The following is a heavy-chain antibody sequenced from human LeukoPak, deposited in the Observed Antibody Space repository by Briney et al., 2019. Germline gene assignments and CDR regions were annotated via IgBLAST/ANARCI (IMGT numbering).Heavy chain of an antibody. J-gene: IGHJ3*02. Sequence: RPGGSLRLSCAASGFTFSSYAMSWVRQAPGRGLVWVSRINTDGTRTSYADSVKGRFTISRDNAKNTLFLQMNSLRAEDTAVYYCAREEEGDAFDIWGQGTMVTVSS. CDR1: GFTFSSYA. V-gene: IGHV3-74*01. CDR2: INTDGTRT. CDR3: AREEEGDAFDI.